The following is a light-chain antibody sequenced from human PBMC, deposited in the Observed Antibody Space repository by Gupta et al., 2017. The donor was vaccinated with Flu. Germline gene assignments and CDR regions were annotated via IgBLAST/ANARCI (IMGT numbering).Light chain of an antibody. CDR1: NIGNAY. V-gene: IGLV1-51*02. CDR2: ENN. Sequence: NIGNAYVSCYKHLPRTAPKLVIFENNKQPAGIPDRFSGSKSGTSATLGTTGIQAGDEAYDDCGTWDSSLGSGPFVVFGGGTKVTVL. CDR3: GTWDSSLGSGPFVV. J-gene: IGLJ2*01.